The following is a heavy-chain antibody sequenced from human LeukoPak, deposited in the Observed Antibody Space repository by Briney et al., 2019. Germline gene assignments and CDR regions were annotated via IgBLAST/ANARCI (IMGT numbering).Heavy chain of an antibody. D-gene: IGHD6-13*01. V-gene: IGHV4-59*01. J-gene: IGHJ5*02. CDR2: IYYSGST. CDR3: ARGISIAAAGRFRFDP. Sequence: SETLSLTCTVSGGSISSYYWSWIRQPPGKGLEWIGYIYYSGSTNYNPSLKSRVTISVDTSKNQFSLKLSSVTAADTAVYYCARGISIAAAGRFRFDPWGQGTLVTVSS. CDR1: GGSISSYY.